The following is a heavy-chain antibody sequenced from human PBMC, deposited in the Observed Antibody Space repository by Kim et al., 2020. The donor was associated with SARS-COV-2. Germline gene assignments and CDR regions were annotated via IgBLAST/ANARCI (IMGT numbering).Heavy chain of an antibody. CDR1: GFTFSSYA. V-gene: IGHV3-23*01. D-gene: IGHD3-3*01. CDR3: AKTKEWPYYFDY. Sequence: GGSLRLSCAPSGFTFSSYAMSWVRQAPAKGLKWVSAIGASGGNTYYADSVKGRFTISRDNSKNTLSLQMNSLIAEDTAVYYCAKTKEWPYYFDYWGQGTLVTVSS. CDR2: IGASGGNT. J-gene: IGHJ4*02.